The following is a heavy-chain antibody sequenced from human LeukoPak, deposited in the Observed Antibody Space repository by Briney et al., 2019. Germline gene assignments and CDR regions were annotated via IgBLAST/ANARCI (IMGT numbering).Heavy chain of an antibody. D-gene: IGHD6-19*01. Sequence: GGSLRLSCAASGFTFSSYWMSWVRQAPGKGLEWVANINKDGGEKYYVDSVKGRFTISRDNSKNTVFLQMNSLRAEDTAVYYCATAGGSSGSYPLIYWGQGILVTVSS. J-gene: IGHJ4*02. CDR2: INKDGGEK. CDR1: GFTFSSYW. V-gene: IGHV3-7*03. CDR3: ATAGGSSGSYPLIY.